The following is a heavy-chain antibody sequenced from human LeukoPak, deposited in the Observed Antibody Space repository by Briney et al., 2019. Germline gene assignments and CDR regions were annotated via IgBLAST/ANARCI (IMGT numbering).Heavy chain of an antibody. J-gene: IGHJ6*03. CDR3: AKRCGTESFCYDYYMDV. Sequence: GGSLRLSCAASGFTFSSYDMTWVRQTPGKGLEWGALISRSGGTTYYADSVKGRFTISRDNSKNTLYLQMNSLRAEDAAEYYCAKRCGTESFCYDYYMDVWGKGTRVTVSS. D-gene: IGHD3-10*01. CDR1: GFTFSSYD. V-gene: IGHV3-23*01. CDR2: ISRSGGTT.